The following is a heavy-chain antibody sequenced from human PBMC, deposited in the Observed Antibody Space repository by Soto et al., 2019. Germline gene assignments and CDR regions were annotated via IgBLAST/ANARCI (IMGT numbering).Heavy chain of an antibody. CDR1: GESFSGYY. V-gene: IGHV4-34*02. CDR3: AGYEYGNSLYGVDV. J-gene: IGHJ6*02. CDR2: VDHRGST. D-gene: IGHD5-12*01. Sequence: QVHLQQRGAGLLKPSETLSLNCVVSGESFSGYYWSWVRQTPGMGLEWLGEVDHRGSTTYSPSLKNRASISIDPSKNLFSLGLTSVTPADTALYVCAGYEYGNSLYGVDVWGQGTRVTVSS.